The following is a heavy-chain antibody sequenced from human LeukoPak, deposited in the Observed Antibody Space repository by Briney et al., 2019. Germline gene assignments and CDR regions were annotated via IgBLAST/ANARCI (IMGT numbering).Heavy chain of an antibody. CDR2: ISGDNRNI. CDR1: GYLFSNYG. V-gene: IGHV1-18*01. D-gene: IGHD3-16*02. CDR3: ARYRLPDYYYYYFMDV. Sequence: ASVKVSCKASGYLFSNYGLFWVRQAPGQGLEWMGWISGDNRNIKYAEKFQGRVTMTTDTLTTTAYMELRSLRSDDTAIYYCARYRLPDYYYYYFMDVWGSGTSVTVSS. J-gene: IGHJ6*03.